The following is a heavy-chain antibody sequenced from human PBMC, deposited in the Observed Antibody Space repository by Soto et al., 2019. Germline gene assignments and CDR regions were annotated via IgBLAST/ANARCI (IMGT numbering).Heavy chain of an antibody. J-gene: IGHJ6*02. CDR1: GGSFSGYY. CDR2: INHSGST. V-gene: IGHV4-34*01. Sequence: PSETLSLTCAVYGGSFSGYYWSWIRQPPGKGLEWIGEINHSGSTNYNPSLKSRVTISVDTSKNQFSLKLSSVTAADTAVYYCARGSSGYGMDVWGQGTTVTVSS. CDR3: ARGSSGYGMDV. D-gene: IGHD3-22*01.